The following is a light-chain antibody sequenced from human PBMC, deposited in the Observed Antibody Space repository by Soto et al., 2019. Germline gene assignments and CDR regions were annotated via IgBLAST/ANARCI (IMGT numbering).Light chain of an antibody. V-gene: IGLV2-14*01. Sequence: QSALTQPASVSGTPGQSITISCTGSISDIGGYNYVSWYQQFPGKAPKLIIFEVSDRPSGVSDRFSGSKSGSTASLTISGLQAEDEADYYCSSYTSSSTPVVFGGGTKLTVL. CDR3: SSYTSSSTPVV. J-gene: IGLJ2*01. CDR2: EVS. CDR1: ISDIGGYNY.